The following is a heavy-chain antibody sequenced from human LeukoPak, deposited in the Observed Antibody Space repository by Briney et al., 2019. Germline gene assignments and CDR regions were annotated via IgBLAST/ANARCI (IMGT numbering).Heavy chain of an antibody. CDR3: ASSIVVVTAIDY. J-gene: IGHJ4*02. CDR1: GFTFSGSA. Sequence: GGSLRLSCAASGFTFSGSAMHWVRQAPGKGLEWVAVISYDGSNKYYADSVKGRFTISRDNSKNTLYLQMNSLRAEDTAVYYCASSIVVVTAIDYWGQGTLVTVSS. D-gene: IGHD2-21*02. CDR2: ISYDGSNK. V-gene: IGHV3-30-3*01.